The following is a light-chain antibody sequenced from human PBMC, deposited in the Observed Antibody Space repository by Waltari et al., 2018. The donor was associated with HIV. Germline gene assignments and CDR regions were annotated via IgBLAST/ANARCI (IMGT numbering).Light chain of an antibody. CDR3: SSYTSSSIVI. J-gene: IGLJ2*01. CDR2: DVN. Sequence: HSALTQPASVSGSPGQSITIPCTGTSRDVGGSNFVSWYRRHPGEVPKLMIFDVNNRPSGVSNRFSGSKSGNTASLTISGLQVEDEADYYCSSYTSSSIVIFGGGTKVTVL. CDR1: SRDVGGSNF. V-gene: IGLV2-14*03.